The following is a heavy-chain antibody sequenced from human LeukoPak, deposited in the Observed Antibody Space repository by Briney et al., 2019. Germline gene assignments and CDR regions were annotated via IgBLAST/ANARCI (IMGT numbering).Heavy chain of an antibody. J-gene: IGHJ3*02. V-gene: IGHV1-46*01. CDR3: ARDPVLGYCSSTSCYTSNDAFDI. CDR1: GGTFSSYA. D-gene: IGHD2-2*02. Sequence: ASVKVSCKASGGTFSSYAISWVRQAPGQGLEWMGIINPSGGSTSYAQKFQGRVTMTRDTSTSTVYMELSSLRSEDTAVYYCARDPVLGYCSSTSCYTSNDAFDIWGQGTMVTVSS. CDR2: INPSGGST.